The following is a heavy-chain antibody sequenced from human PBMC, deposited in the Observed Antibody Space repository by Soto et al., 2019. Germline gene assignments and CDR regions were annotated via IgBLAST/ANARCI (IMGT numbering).Heavy chain of an antibody. CDR2: IYSGGST. V-gene: IGHV3-53*04. J-gene: IGHJ6*03. CDR1: GFTVSSNY. CDR3: ARDGFWSGYRFDYYMDV. D-gene: IGHD3-3*01. Sequence: GGSLRLSCAASGFTVSSNYMSWVRQAPGKGLEWVSVIYSGGSTYYADSVKGRFTISRHNSKNTLYLQMNSLRAEDTAVYYCARDGFWSGYRFDYYMDVWGKGTTVTVSS.